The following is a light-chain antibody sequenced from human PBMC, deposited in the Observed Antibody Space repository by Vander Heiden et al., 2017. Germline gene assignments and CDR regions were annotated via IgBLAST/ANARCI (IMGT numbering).Light chain of an antibody. CDR2: YND. V-gene: IGLV1-36*01. Sequence: QSVLTQPPSVSEAPRHRVTISCSGSSSNIGNNAVNWYQQLPGKAPKLLIYYNDLLPSGVSDRFSGSKSGTSASLAISGLQSEDEADYYCAAWDDSLNGVLFGGGTKLTVL. J-gene: IGLJ2*01. CDR3: AAWDDSLNGVL. CDR1: SSNIGNNA.